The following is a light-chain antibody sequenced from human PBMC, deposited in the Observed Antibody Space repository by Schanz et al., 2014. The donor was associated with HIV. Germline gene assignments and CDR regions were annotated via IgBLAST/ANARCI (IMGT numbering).Light chain of an antibody. J-gene: IGLJ3*02. CDR3: TSYTSSTWV. Sequence: QSALTQPPSASGSPGQSINISCTGTSSDVGAYKSVSWYQQHPGKAPKLMIYDVSDRPSGVSNRFSGSKSGNTASLTISGLQAEDEADYYCTSYTSSTWVFGGGTKLTVL. V-gene: IGLV2-14*03. CDR2: DVS. CDR1: SSDVGAYKS.